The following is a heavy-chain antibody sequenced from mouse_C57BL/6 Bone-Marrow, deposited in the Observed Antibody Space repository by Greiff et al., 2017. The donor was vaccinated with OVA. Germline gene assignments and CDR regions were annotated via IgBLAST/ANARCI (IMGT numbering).Heavy chain of an antibody. CDR2: IWTGGGT. V-gene: IGHV2-9-1*01. Sequence: QVQLQQSGPGLVAPSQSLSITCTVSGFSLTSYAISWVRQPPGKGLEWLGVIWTGGGTNYNSALKSRLSISKDNSKSQVFLKMNSLQTDDTARYYCASLLWLRNYYAMDYWGQGTSVTVSS. CDR3: ASLLWLRNYYAMDY. CDR1: GFSLTSYA. J-gene: IGHJ4*01. D-gene: IGHD2-9*01.